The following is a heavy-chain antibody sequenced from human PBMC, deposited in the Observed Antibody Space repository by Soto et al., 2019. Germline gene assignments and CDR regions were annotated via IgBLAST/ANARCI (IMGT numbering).Heavy chain of an antibody. Sequence: ALVKLSCKTSGYTYTSYYIHWVRQAPGQGLEWMGIINPSGGSTSYAQKFQGRVTMTRDTSTSTVYMELSSLRSEDTAVYYCARTYSSSSPFDYWGQGTLVTVSS. CDR2: INPSGGST. J-gene: IGHJ4*02. CDR1: GYTYTSYY. D-gene: IGHD6-6*01. CDR3: ARTYSSSSPFDY. V-gene: IGHV1-46*01.